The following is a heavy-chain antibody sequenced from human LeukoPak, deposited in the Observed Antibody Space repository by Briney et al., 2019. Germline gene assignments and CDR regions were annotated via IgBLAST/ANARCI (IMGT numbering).Heavy chain of an antibody. J-gene: IGHJ4*02. CDR3: VRAHTCRWYMDY. Sequence: PSETLSLTYTAAGTFIIRHYWSSIRQPAGKGLEWIGYIYYSGSTNYNPSLKSRVTISVDTSENQLSLKLSSVTAADTALYYCVRAHTCRWYMDYWGQGTLVTVSS. CDR1: GTFIIRHY. CDR2: IYYSGST. V-gene: IGHV4-59*11. D-gene: IGHD6-13*01.